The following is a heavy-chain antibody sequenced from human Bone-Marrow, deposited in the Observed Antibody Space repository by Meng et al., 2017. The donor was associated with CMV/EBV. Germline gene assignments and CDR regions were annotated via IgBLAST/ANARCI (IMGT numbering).Heavy chain of an antibody. V-gene: IGHV3-30*02. CDR2: IWYDGSNK. J-gene: IGHJ4*02. CDR3: AKDLAKARGVCSY. CDR1: GFTFSSYG. Sequence: GGSLRLSCAASGFTFSSYGMHWVRQAPGKGLEWVAVIWYDGSNKYYADSVKGRFTISRDNSKNTLYLQMNSLRAEDTAVYYCAKDLAKARGVCSYWGQGTLVTVS. D-gene: IGHD3-10*01.